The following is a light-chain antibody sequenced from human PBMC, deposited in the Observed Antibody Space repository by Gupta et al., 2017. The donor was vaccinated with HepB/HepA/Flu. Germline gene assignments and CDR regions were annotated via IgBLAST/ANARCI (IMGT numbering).Light chain of an antibody. J-gene: IGKJ1*01. V-gene: IGKV4-1*01. CDR2: WAS. CDR1: QSVLYSSNNKNY. CDR3: QQYYNTPWT. Sequence: DIVMTQSPDSLAVSLGERATINCKSSQSVLYSSNNKNYLAWYQQKPGQPPKLLIYWASTRESGVPDRFSGSGSGTDFTLTISSLQAEDAAVYYCQQYYNTPWTFGQGTKMEIK.